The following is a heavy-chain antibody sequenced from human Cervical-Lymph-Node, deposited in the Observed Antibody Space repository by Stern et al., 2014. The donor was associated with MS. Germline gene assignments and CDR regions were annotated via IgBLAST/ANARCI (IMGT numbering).Heavy chain of an antibody. D-gene: IGHD2-21*02. J-gene: IGHJ3*01. Sequence: QVQLQESGPGLVKPSQTLSLTCTVSGASMTTGSYYWNWIRQPAGKGVEWIGQIYSSGSANYHPSLKNRLTMSVDTSKNQFSLILSSVTAADTAVYYCARGDRRLRAFDLWGQGTMVTVSS. CDR1: GASMTTGSYY. V-gene: IGHV4-61*02. CDR3: ARGDRRLRAFDL. CDR2: IYSSGSA.